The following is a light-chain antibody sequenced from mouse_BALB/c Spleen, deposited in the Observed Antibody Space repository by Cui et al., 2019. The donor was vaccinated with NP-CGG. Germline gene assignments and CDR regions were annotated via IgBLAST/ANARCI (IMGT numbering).Light chain of an antibody. J-gene: IGLJ1*01. CDR2: GTN. CDR3: ALWYSNHWV. V-gene: IGLV1*01. Sequence: QAFVTQESALPPSPGEKVHPTCRPITGAVTTSNYANWVQEKPDHLFTGLIGGTNNRAPGVPARFSGSLIGDKAALTITGAQTEDEAIYFCALWYSNHWVFGGGTKLTVL. CDR1: TGAVTTSNY.